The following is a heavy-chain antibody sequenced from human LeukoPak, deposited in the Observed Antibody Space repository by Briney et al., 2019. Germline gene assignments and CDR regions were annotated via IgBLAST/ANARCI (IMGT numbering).Heavy chain of an antibody. CDR3: ARDVVPRDYGDTLNAYDL. CDR1: GGSLSGYY. D-gene: IGHD4-17*01. CDR2: IHHDGRT. J-gene: IGHJ3*01. Sequence: SETLSLTCAVSGGSLSGYYWSWIRQSPGKGLEWMGDIHHDGRTKYKSSFKSRITIFLVSSKNEVSLRLSPVTPADTALYFCARDVVPRDYGDTLNAYDLWGRGTMVTVS. V-gene: IGHV4-34*01.